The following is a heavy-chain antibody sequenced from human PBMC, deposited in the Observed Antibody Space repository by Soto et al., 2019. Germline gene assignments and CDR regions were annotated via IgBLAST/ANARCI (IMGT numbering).Heavy chain of an antibody. Sequence: QMQLVQSGPEVKKPGTSVKVSCKVFGSTFSNSAVQWVRQARGQSLEWVGWIVADSGKTNYAQRYGEKVTITGDMSTGTAYMEVTSLRPEDTAMYYCTAAGIVVGATTIDYWGQGTQVTVTS. CDR3: TAAGIVVGATTIDY. V-gene: IGHV1-58*01. CDR1: GSTFSNSA. J-gene: IGHJ4*02. D-gene: IGHD1-26*01. CDR2: IVADSGKT.